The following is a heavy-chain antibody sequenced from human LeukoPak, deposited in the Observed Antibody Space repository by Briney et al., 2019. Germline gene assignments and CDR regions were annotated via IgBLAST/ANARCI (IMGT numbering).Heavy chain of an antibody. V-gene: IGHV4-59*01. D-gene: IGHD3-3*01. J-gene: IGHJ6*03. CDR3: ARASFDFWSGPRYYYYMDV. Sequence: PSETLSLTCTVSGGSISSYYWSWIRQPPGKGLEWIGYIYYSGSTNYNPSLKSRVTISVDTSKNQFSLKLSSVTAADTAVYYCARASFDFWSGPRYYYYMDVWGKGTTVTVSS. CDR2: IYYSGST. CDR1: GGSISSYY.